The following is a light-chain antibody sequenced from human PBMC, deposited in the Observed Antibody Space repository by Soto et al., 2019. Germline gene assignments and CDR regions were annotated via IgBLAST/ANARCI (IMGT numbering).Light chain of an antibody. V-gene: IGKV1-12*01. CDR2: AAS. Sequence: DIQMTQSPSTLSASVGDRVTITCRASQNVENYLAWYQQKPGKAPKLLIYAASNLQSGVPSRFSGRGSGTDFSLTISNLQPEDFATYFCQQSKSFPLTFGGGTKVDNK. J-gene: IGKJ4*01. CDR3: QQSKSFPLT. CDR1: QNVENY.